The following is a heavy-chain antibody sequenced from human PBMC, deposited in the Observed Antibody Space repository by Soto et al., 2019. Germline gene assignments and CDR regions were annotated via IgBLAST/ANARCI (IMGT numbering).Heavy chain of an antibody. CDR3: ARNVHSTAGPTWVDY. CDR2: IHHSGSA. Sequence: WTWIRQVPGKGLEWVGYIHHSGSAFYNPSLKTRINMSVDKSQNQFSLRLGSVTAADTAVYFCARNVHSTAGPTWVDYWGRGPWSPSP. D-gene: IGHD1-1*01. V-gene: IGHV4-31*02. J-gene: IGHJ4*02.